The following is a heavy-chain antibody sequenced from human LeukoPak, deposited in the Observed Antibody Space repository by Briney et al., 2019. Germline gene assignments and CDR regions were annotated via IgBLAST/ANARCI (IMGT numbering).Heavy chain of an antibody. V-gene: IGHV4-39*07. J-gene: IGHJ5*02. CDR3: ASCTALVREGFDP. D-gene: IGHD3-10*01. CDR1: GGSISNTNYY. CDR2: IYYSGTT. Sequence: SETLSLTCTVSGGSISNTNYYWNWIRQPPGKGLEWIGSIYYSGTTYYNLSLKSRVTISVDTSKNQFSLKLSSVIAADTAVYYCASCTALVREGFDPWGQGTLVTVSS.